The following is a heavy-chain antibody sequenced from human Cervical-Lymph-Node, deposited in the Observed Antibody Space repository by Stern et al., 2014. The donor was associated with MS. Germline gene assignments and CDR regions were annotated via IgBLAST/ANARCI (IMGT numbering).Heavy chain of an antibody. V-gene: IGHV2-5*02. Sequence: QVTLRESGPTLVKPTQTLTLTCTFSGFSLTTGGVSVAWIRQAPGKALECLALVLGDDDIRYSTSLKNRLTITTDTSKNQVVLTMTNMDPVDTATYYCARRNGYFDGGAYYRPFDFWGQGTPVTVSS. CDR3: ARRNGYFDGGAYYRPFDF. CDR2: VLGDDDI. J-gene: IGHJ4*02. D-gene: IGHD3-22*01. CDR1: GFSLTTGGVS.